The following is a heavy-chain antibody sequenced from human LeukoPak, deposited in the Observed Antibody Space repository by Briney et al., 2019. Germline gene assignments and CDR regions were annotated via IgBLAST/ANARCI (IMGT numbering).Heavy chain of an antibody. J-gene: IGHJ4*02. D-gene: IGHD5-12*01. CDR1: GFTFSTYA. CDR2: IRGSGDST. Sequence: GGSLRLSCAASGFTFSTYAMSWVRQPPGRGLEWVSCIRGSGDSTYYADSVKGRLTLSRDNSKNTPYLQMTSLRAEDTAVYYCAKGHTDSEWLYFDSWGQGSLVTVSS. CDR3: AKGHTDSEWLYFDS. V-gene: IGHV3-23*01.